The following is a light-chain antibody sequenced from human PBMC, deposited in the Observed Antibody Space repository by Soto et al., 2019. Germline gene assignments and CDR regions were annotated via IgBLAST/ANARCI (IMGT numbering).Light chain of an antibody. J-gene: IGKJ1*01. Sequence: DIQMTQTTSSLSASVGDRVTITCWASQSISSYLNWYQQKPGKAPKLLIYAASSLQSGVPSRFSGSGSGTEFTLTISSLQPDDFATYYCQHYNSYSEAFGQGTKVDIK. CDR3: QHYNSYSEA. CDR1: QSISSY. CDR2: AAS. V-gene: IGKV1-39*01.